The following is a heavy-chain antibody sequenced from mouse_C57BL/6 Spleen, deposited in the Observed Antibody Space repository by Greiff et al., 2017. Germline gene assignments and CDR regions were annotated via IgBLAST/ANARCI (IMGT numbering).Heavy chain of an antibody. CDR2: IYPGSGST. Sequence: VQLQQSGAELVKPGASVKMSCKASGYTFTSYWITWVKQRPGQGLEWIGDIYPGSGSTNYNEKFKSKATLTVDTSSSTAYMQLSSLASEDSAVYSCARNYDYDGAWFAYWGQGTLVTVSA. CDR3: ARNYDYDGAWFAY. V-gene: IGHV1-55*01. CDR1: GYTFTSYW. J-gene: IGHJ3*01. D-gene: IGHD2-4*01.